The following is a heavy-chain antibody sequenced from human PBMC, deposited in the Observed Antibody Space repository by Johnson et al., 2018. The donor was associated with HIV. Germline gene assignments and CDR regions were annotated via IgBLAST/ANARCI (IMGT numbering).Heavy chain of an antibody. CDR2: ISWNSGSI. V-gene: IGHV3-9*01. CDR1: FTFDDYA. Sequence: FTFDDYAMHWVRQAPGKGLELVSGISWNSGSIGYADSVKGRFTISRDNAKNSLYLQMNSLRAEDTALYYCTRDNGYYYDSSGSRNAFDIWGQGTMVTVSS. J-gene: IGHJ3*02. D-gene: IGHD3-22*01. CDR3: TRDNGYYYDSSGSRNAFDI.